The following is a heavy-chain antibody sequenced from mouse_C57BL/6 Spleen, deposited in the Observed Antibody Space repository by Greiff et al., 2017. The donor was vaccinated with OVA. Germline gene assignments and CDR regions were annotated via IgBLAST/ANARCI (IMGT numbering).Heavy chain of an antibody. V-gene: IGHV3-6*01. Sequence: ESGPGLVKPSQSLSLTCSVTGYSITSGYYWNWIRQFPGNKLEWMGYISYDGSNNYNPSLKNRISITRDTSKNQVFLKLNSLTTEDTATYSCARGENWAYAMDYWGQGTSVTVSS. CDR3: ARGENWAYAMDY. CDR1: GYSITSGYY. J-gene: IGHJ4*01. CDR2: ISYDGSN. D-gene: IGHD4-1*01.